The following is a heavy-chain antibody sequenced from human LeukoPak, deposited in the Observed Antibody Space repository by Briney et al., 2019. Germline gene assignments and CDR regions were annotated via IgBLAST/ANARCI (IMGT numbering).Heavy chain of an antibody. V-gene: IGHV3-30*02. J-gene: IGHJ4*02. CDR3: AKDYYDSSGYSHYFDY. CDR2: IRYDGSNK. Sequence: GGSLGLSCAASGFTFSSYGMHWVRQAPGKGLEWVAFIRYDGSNKYYADSVKGRFTISRDNSKNTLYLQMNSLRAEDTAVYYCAKDYYDSSGYSHYFDYWGQGTLVTVSS. D-gene: IGHD3-22*01. CDR1: GFTFSSYG.